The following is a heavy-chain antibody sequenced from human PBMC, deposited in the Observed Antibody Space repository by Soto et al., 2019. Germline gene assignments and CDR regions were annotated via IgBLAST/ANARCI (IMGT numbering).Heavy chain of an antibody. D-gene: IGHD3-22*01. Sequence: SVKVSCKASGGTFSSYAISWVRQAPGQGLEWMGGIIPIFGTANYAQKFQGRVTITADESTSTAYMELSSLRSEDTAVYYRARDDWYYYDSSGTYGMDVWGQGTTVTVSS. CDR2: IIPIFGTA. J-gene: IGHJ6*02. CDR1: GGTFSSYA. CDR3: ARDDWYYYDSSGTYGMDV. V-gene: IGHV1-69*13.